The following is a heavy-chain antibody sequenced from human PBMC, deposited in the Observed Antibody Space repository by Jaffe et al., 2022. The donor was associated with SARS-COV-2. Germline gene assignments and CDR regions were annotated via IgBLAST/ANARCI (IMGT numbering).Heavy chain of an antibody. J-gene: IGHJ5*02. CDR2: IFYSGNT. CDR1: GDSVGGFH. V-gene: IGHV4-59*02. CDR3: ARLKEYSPVKWFHP. Sequence: QVQLQESGPGLVKPSETLSLTCTVSGDSVGGFHWTWIRQPPGKGLEWVGNIFYSGNTYYNPSLESRVTLSVDTSKNQFSLKLSSVTSEDTAVYYCARLKEYSPVKWFHPWGQGTLVTVSS. D-gene: IGHD6-6*01.